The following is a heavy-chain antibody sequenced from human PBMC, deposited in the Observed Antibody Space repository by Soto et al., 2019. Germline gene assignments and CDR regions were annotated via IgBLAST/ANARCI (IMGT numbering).Heavy chain of an antibody. Sequence: EVQLLESGGGLVQPGGSLRLSCSASGFIFSNYAMSWVRQALGKGLEWVSSTSGGGGGTHYADSVKGRFTISRDNSKNTLHLQMNRLRAEDTAVYYCAKGSHYDILTAYHAFDFWGQGTLVTVSS. CDR1: GFIFSNYA. V-gene: IGHV3-23*01. D-gene: IGHD3-9*01. J-gene: IGHJ4*02. CDR2: TSGGGGGT. CDR3: AKGSHYDILTAYHAFDF.